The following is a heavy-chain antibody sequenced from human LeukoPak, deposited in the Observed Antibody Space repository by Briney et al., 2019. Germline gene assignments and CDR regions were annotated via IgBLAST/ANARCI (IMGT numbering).Heavy chain of an antibody. V-gene: IGHV4-39*01. CDR2: IYYSGGT. J-gene: IGHJ4*02. Sequence: SETLSLTCVVSGGSITSSPYWWGWIRQPPGKGLEWIGTIYYSGGTYYNPSLKSRVTISVDTSKNQFSLKLRSVTAADTAVYYCARRYSYGYHYFDYWGQGTLVTVS. CDR3: ARRYSYGYHYFDY. CDR1: GGSITSSPYW. D-gene: IGHD5-18*01.